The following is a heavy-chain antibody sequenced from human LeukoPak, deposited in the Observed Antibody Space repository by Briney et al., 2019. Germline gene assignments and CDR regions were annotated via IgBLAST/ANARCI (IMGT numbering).Heavy chain of an antibody. Sequence: GGSLRLSCAASGFTFSTYSMNWVRQAPGKGLEWVSYISGSSETIYYADSVKGRFTISRDNAKNSLYLQMNSLRDEDTAVYYCARTPSTAGLTTIGVGSDYWGQGTLVTVSS. CDR2: ISGSSETI. CDR1: GFTFSTYS. D-gene: IGHD4-11*01. CDR3: ARTPSTAGLTTIGVGSDY. J-gene: IGHJ4*02. V-gene: IGHV3-48*02.